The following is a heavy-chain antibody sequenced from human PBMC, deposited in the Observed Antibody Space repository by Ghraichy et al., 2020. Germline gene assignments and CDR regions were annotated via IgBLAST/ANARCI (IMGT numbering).Heavy chain of an antibody. CDR3: ARKSYSGSLIFDI. V-gene: IGHV4-4*02. D-gene: IGHD1-26*01. CDR2: IYHSGST. CDR1: GGSISTSNW. J-gene: IGHJ3*02. Sequence: SETLSLTCAVSGGSISTSNWWTWVRQPPGKALEWIGEIYHSGSTNYNPSLKNRVTISVEKSKSQFSLKLNSVTAADTAIYYCARKSYSGSLIFDIWGQGTTVAVSS.